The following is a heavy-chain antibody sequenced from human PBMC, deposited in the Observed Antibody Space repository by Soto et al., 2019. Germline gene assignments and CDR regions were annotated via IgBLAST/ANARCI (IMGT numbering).Heavy chain of an antibody. D-gene: IGHD6-19*01. CDR3: ARDKSPYISGWHNPPFDY. Sequence: QVQLVESGGGVFQPGRSLRLSCAASGFTFSSYAMQWVRQAPVKGLEWVAVMSYDGSSKSYADSVKGRFTVSRDNSKNTMSLQMSSMRAEDTAVYYCARDKSPYISGWHNPPFDYWGQGTLVTVSS. V-gene: IGHV3-30-3*01. CDR1: GFTFSSYA. J-gene: IGHJ4*02. CDR2: MSYDGSSK.